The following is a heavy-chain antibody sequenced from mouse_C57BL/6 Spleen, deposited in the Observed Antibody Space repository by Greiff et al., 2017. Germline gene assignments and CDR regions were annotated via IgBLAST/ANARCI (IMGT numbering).Heavy chain of an antibody. CDR2: ITPSSGYT. CDR3: ERTYDGFAMDY. Sequence: QVQLQQSGAELAKPGASVKLSCTASGYTFTSYWMHWVKQRPGQGLEWIGSITPSSGYTKYNQKFKDKATLTADKSSSTAYMQLSSLTSEDSAVYYCERTYDGFAMDYWGQGTSVTVSS. D-gene: IGHD2-12*01. CDR1: GYTFTSYW. V-gene: IGHV1-7*01. J-gene: IGHJ4*01.